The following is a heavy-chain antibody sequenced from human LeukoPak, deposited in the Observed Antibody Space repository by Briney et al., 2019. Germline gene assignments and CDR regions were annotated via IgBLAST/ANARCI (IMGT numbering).Heavy chain of an antibody. CDR1: GFTFSSYA. D-gene: IGHD6-13*01. V-gene: IGHV3-23*01. J-gene: IGHJ4*02. CDR3: AKLGSWYYFDY. Sequence: GGSLRLSCASSGFTFSSYAMSWVRQASGKGLEWVSAISGSGGSTYYADSVKGRFTISRDNSKNTLYLQRTSLRAEDTAVYYCAKLGSWYYFDYWGQGTLVTVSS. CDR2: ISGSGGST.